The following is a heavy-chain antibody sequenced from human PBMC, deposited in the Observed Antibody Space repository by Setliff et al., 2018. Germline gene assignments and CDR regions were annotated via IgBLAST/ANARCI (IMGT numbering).Heavy chain of an antibody. CDR1: GFTFSSYE. J-gene: IGHJ4*02. V-gene: IGHV3-48*03. CDR3: ACPDILTGLSDY. Sequence: GSLRLSCAASGFTFSSYEMNWVRQAPGKGLEWVSYISSSGSTIFYADSVKGRFTISRDNAKKSLYLQMNSLRAKDTAVYYCACPDILTGLSDYWGQGTLVTVS. CDR2: ISSSGSTI. D-gene: IGHD3-9*01.